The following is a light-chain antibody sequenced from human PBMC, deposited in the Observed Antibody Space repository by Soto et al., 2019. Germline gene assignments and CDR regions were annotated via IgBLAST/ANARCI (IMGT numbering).Light chain of an antibody. CDR1: QSVSSD. V-gene: IGKV3-15*01. J-gene: IGKJ5*01. Sequence: EIVMTQSSATLSVSPGERATLSCRASQSVSSDLAWYQQQPGQAPRVLIYDASTRATDIPARFSGSGSGTEFTLTISNLQSEDFAVYYCQQYNTWITFGQGTRLEIK. CDR2: DAS. CDR3: QQYNTWIT.